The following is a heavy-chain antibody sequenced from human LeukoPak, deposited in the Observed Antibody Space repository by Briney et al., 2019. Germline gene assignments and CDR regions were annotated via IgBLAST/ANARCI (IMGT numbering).Heavy chain of an antibody. V-gene: IGHV4-38-2*02. Sequence: SETLSLTCTVSAYSISSGYYWGWIRQSPGTGLEWIGSIYYSGSTYYNPSLKSRATISVDTSKNQISLKVSSVAAADSALYFCARQRTSGSASNLRVAQIDSWGQGTLVTVSS. CDR3: ARQRTSGSASNLRVAQIDS. CDR1: AYSISSGYY. CDR2: IYYSGST. D-gene: IGHD3-3*01. J-gene: IGHJ4*02.